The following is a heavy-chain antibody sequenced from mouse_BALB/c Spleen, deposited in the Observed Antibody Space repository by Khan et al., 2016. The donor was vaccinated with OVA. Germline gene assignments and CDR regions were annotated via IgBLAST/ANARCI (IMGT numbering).Heavy chain of an antibody. V-gene: IGHV1-20*02. Sequence: VQLQQSGPELVRPGASVKISCTASGYSFTGYFMNWVMQSHGKSLEWIGRINPHIGETFYNQRFKDKATLTVDESSSTAHMEFRVLASEDSAVYYCTRIYRSDFDYWGQGTTLTVSS. CDR2: INPHIGET. CDR3: TRIYRSDFDY. CDR1: GYSFTGYF. D-gene: IGHD6-1*01. J-gene: IGHJ2*01.